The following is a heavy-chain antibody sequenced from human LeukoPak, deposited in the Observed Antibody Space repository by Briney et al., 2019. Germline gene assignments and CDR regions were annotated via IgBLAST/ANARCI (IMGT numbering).Heavy chain of an antibody. J-gene: IGHJ6*03. V-gene: IGHV1-2*02. D-gene: IGHD3-16*01. CDR1: GYTLIGYY. CDR3: ATLSVGLIGGDYYYYYYMDV. CDR2: INPNSGGT. Sequence: ASVKVSSKASGYTLIGYYMHWVRQAPGQGLEWMGWINPNSGGTNYAQKFQSRVTMTRDTSISTAYMELSRLRSDDTAVYYCATLSVGLIGGDYYYYYYMDVWGKGTTVTVSS.